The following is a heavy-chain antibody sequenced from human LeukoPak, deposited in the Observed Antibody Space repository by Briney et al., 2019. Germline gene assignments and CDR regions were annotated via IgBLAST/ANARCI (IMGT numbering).Heavy chain of an antibody. V-gene: IGHV3-7*05. CDR3: ARASDPWLQLT. J-gene: IGHJ5*02. Sequence: GGSLRLSCAASGLTFSNYWIIWVRQAPGKGLEWVGNIKQDGSEKRYADSVRGRFSISRDNAQTSLYLQANSLRAEDTAVYYCARASDPWLQLTWGQGTLVTVSS. CDR2: IKQDGSEK. CDR1: GLTFSNYW. D-gene: IGHD5-24*01.